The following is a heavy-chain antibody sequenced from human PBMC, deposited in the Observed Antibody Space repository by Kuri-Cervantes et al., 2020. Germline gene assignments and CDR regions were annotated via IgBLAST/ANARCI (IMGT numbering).Heavy chain of an antibody. CDR2: ISYDGSNK. D-gene: IGHD1-26*01. V-gene: IGHV3-30-3*01. J-gene: IGHJ4*02. CDR3: AKGYGWGLSPGDY. CDR1: GFTSSSYA. Sequence: GGPLRLSCAASGFTSSSYAMHWVRQAPGKGLEWVAVISYDGSNKYYADSVKGRFTISRDNAKNSLYLQMNSLRAEDTALYYCAKGYGWGLSPGDYWGQGTLVTVSS.